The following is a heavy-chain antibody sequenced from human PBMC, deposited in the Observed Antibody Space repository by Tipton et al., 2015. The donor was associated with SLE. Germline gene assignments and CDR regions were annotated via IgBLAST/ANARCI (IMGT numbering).Heavy chain of an antibody. CDR2: IYTSGST. Sequence: LRLSCTVSGGSISSYYWSWVRQPPGQGLEWVGYIYTSGSTNYNPSLKSRVTISVDTSENQLSLQLTSVTAADTAVFYCAGLIPYGGNSVGAFDIWGQGTMVTVSS. CDR3: AGLIPYGGNSVGAFDI. CDR1: GGSISSYY. D-gene: IGHD4-23*01. V-gene: IGHV4-4*08. J-gene: IGHJ3*02.